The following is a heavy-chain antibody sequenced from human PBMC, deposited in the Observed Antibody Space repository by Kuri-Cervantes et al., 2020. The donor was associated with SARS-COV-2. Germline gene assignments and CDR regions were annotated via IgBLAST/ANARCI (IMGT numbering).Heavy chain of an antibody. J-gene: IGHJ3*02. D-gene: IGHD5-18*01. V-gene: IGHV3-20*04. CDR3: ARDPGGYSYGYMWAFDI. Sequence: GESLKISCAASGFTFDDYGMSWVRQAPGKGLEWVSGINWNGGSTGYADSVKGRFTISRDNAKNSLYLQMNSLRAEDTAVYYCARDPGGYSYGYMWAFDIWGQGTMVTVSS. CDR2: INWNGGST. CDR1: GFTFDDYG.